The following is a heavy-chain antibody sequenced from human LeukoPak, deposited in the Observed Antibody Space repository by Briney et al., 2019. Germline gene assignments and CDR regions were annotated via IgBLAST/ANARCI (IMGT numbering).Heavy chain of an antibody. CDR2: ISGSGGSI. Sequence: GGSLRLSCAASGFTFSSYAMSWVRQAPGKGLEWVSTISGSGGSIYYTDSAKGRFTISRDSSKKKLYLQMNSLGAEDTAVYYCASRGGQSSFDYWGQGTLVTVSS. CDR1: GFTFSSYA. D-gene: IGHD2-15*01. V-gene: IGHV3-23*01. CDR3: ASRGGQSSFDY. J-gene: IGHJ4*02.